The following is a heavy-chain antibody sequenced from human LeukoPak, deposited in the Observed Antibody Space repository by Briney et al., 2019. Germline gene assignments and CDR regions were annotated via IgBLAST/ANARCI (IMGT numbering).Heavy chain of an antibody. Sequence: ASVKVSCKASGYTFTSYDINWVRQATGQGLEWMGWMNPNSGNTGYAQKFQGRVTMTRNTSISTAYMELSSLRSGDTAVYYCARHSRYSSSWYLDYWGQGTLVTVSS. J-gene: IGHJ4*02. CDR3: ARHSRYSSSWYLDY. D-gene: IGHD6-13*01. V-gene: IGHV1-8*01. CDR1: GYTFTSYD. CDR2: MNPNSGNT.